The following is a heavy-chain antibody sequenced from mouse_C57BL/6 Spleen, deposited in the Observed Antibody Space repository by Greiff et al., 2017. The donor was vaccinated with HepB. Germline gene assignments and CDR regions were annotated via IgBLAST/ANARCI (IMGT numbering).Heavy chain of an antibody. Sequence: EVQLQQSGPELVKPGASVKISCKASGYTFTDYYMNWVKQSHGKSLEWIGDINPNNGGTSYNQKFKGKATLTVDKSSSTAYMELRSLTSEDSAVYYCARSRGVVATDYWGQGTTLTVSS. D-gene: IGHD1-1*01. CDR3: ARSRGVVATDY. J-gene: IGHJ2*01. CDR2: INPNNGGT. CDR1: GYTFTDYY. V-gene: IGHV1-26*01.